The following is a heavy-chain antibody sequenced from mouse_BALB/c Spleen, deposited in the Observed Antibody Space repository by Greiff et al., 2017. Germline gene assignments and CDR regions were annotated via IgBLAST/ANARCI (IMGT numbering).Heavy chain of an antibody. J-gene: IGHJ1*01. CDR1: GFTFSSYT. CDR3: ARQGYYGSSHWYFDV. V-gene: IGHV5-9*03. D-gene: IGHD1-1*01. Sequence: DVKLVESGGGLVKPGGSLKLSCAASGFTFSSYTMSWVRQTPEKRLEWVATISSGGGNTYYPDSVKGRFTISRDNAKNNLYLQMSSLRSEDTALYYCARQGYYGSSHWYFDVWGAGTTVTVSS. CDR2: ISSGGGNT.